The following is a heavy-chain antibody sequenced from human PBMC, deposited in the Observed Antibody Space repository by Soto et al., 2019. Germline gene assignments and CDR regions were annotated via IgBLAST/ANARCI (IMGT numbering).Heavy chain of an antibody. J-gene: IGHJ4*02. D-gene: IGHD3-10*01. Sequence: PGGSLRLSCAASGFTFSSYEMNWVRQAPGKGLEWVSYISSSGSTIYYADSVKGRFTISRDNAKNSLYLQMNSLRAEDTAVYYCARGGYYYGSGSKPHWGQGTLVTVSS. CDR1: GFTFSSYE. CDR3: ARGGYYYGSGSKPH. V-gene: IGHV3-48*03. CDR2: ISSSGSTI.